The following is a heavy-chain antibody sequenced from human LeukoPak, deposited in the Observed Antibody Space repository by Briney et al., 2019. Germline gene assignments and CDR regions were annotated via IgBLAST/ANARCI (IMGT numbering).Heavy chain of an antibody. Sequence: ASVKVSCKASGYTFTSYDINWVRQATGQGLERMGWMNPNSGNTGYAQKFQGRVTMTRNTSISTAYMELSSLRSEDTAVYYCARGFTAYNWFDPWGQGTLVTVSS. CDR2: MNPNSGNT. V-gene: IGHV1-8*01. CDR1: GYTFTSYD. J-gene: IGHJ5*02. D-gene: IGHD5-18*01. CDR3: ARGFTAYNWFDP.